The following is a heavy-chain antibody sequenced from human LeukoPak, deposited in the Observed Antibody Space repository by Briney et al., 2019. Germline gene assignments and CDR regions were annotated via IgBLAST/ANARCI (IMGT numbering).Heavy chain of an antibody. Sequence: SVNVSCKASGGTFSSYAISWVRQAPGQGLEWMGGIIPIFGTANYAQKFQGRVTITTDESTSTAYMELSSLRSEDTAVYYCARGYYYDSSGYRYYFDYWGQGTLVTVSS. V-gene: IGHV1-69*05. CDR1: GGTFSSYA. D-gene: IGHD3-22*01. CDR3: ARGYYYDSSGYRYYFDY. J-gene: IGHJ4*02. CDR2: IIPIFGTA.